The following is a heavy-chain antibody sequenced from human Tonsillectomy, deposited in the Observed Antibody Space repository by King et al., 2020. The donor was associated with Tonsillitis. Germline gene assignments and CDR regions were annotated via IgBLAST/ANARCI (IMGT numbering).Heavy chain of an antibody. Sequence: VQLQESGPGLVKPSETLSLTCTVSGGSISSYYWSWIRQPPGKGLEWIGYIYYSGSTNYNPSLKSRVTISVDTSKNQFSLNLSSVTAADTAVYYCARDGDGRGYSYGYDYWGQGTLVTVSS. V-gene: IGHV4-59*01. CDR3: ARDGDGRGYSYGYDY. CDR1: GGSISSYY. J-gene: IGHJ4*02. CDR2: IYYSGST. D-gene: IGHD5-18*01.